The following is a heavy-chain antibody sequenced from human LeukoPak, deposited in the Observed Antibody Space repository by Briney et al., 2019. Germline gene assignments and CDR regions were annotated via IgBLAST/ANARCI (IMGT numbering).Heavy chain of an antibody. CDR2: IYYSGST. J-gene: IGHJ4*02. CDR3: ARADYYGSGYYFDY. V-gene: IGHV4-59*01. Sequence: SETLSLTCTVSGGSISSYYWSWIRQPPGKGLEWIGYIYYSGSTNYTPSLKSRVTISVDTSKNHFSLKLSSVTAADTAVYYCARADYYGSGYYFDYWGQGTLVTVSA. D-gene: IGHD3-10*01. CDR1: GGSISSYY.